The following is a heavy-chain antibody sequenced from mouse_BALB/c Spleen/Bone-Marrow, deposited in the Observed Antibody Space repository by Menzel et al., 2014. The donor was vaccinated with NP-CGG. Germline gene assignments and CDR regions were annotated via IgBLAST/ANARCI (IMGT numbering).Heavy chain of an antibody. CDR2: INPESSTI. CDR1: GFDFSRYW. V-gene: IGHV4-1*02. CDR3: ARLTYYGLSDY. Sequence: EVQRVESGGGLVQPGGSLKLSCTASGFDFSRYWMSWVRQAPGKGLQWIGEINPESSTINHTPSLKDKFIISRDNAKNTLYLQMNKVRSEDTALYYCARLTYYGLSDYWGQGTTLTVSS. D-gene: IGHD1-2*01. J-gene: IGHJ2*01.